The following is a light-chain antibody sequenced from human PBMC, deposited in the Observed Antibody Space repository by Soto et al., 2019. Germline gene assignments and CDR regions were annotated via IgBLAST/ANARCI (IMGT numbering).Light chain of an antibody. J-gene: IGKJ1*01. CDR2: GAS. V-gene: IGKV3-15*01. CDR1: QSVSNN. CDR3: QQYNNWPPWT. Sequence: EIVMTQSPATLSVSPGERATLSCRASQSVSNNLAWYQQKPGQAPRLLIFGASTRATGIPARFSGSGSWTEVTLTISSLQSEDFAVYYCQQYNNWPPWTFGQGTKVEIK.